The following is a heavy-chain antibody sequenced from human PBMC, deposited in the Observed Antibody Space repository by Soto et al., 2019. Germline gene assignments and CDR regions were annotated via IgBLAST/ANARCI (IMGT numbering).Heavy chain of an antibody. J-gene: IGHJ4*02. Sequence: ASVKVSCKASGYTFTTYYIHWVRQAPGQGLEWMGIINPSGGSTSYAPKFQGRLTMTRDTSTTTVYMELSSLRSEDTAVYYCARDLITGGTHLDFWGQGNLVTVSS. CDR1: GYTFTTYY. CDR3: ARDLITGGTHLDF. D-gene: IGHD3-16*01. V-gene: IGHV1-46*01. CDR2: INPSGGST.